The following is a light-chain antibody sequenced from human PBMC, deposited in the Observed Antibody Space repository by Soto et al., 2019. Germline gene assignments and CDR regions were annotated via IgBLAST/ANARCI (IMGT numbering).Light chain of an antibody. CDR3: QQYYSYPRT. CDR2: GAS. Sequence: EIVLAQSPGTLSLSPGERAARSCRASQSVRSTSLVWYQQKPAQAPRLLIYGASSRATGIPDRFSGGGSGTDFTLTISCLQSEDFATYYCQQYYSYPRTFGQGTRLEI. V-gene: IGKV3-20*01. J-gene: IGKJ5*01. CDR1: QSVRSTS.